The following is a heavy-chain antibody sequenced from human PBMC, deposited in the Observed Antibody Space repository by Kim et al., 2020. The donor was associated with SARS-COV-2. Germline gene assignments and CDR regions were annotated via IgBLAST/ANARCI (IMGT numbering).Heavy chain of an antibody. D-gene: IGHD1-26*01. CDR2: ISGSGGST. V-gene: IGHV3-23*01. Sequence: GGSLRLSCAASGFTFSSYAMSWVRQAPGKGLEWVSAISGSGGSTYYADSVKGRFTISRDNSKNTLYLQMNSLRAEDTAVYYCAESGIVGATTHRGWFDPWGQGTLVTVSS. CDR1: GFTFSSYA. J-gene: IGHJ5*02. CDR3: AESGIVGATTHRGWFDP.